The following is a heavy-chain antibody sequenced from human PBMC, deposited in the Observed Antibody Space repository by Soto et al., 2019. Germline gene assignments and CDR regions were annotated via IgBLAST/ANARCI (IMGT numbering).Heavy chain of an antibody. CDR3: ARGGWGRYSYGHYYYYYGMDV. Sequence: QVQLVESGGGVVQPGRSLRLSCAASGFTFSSYAMHWVRQAPGKGLEWVAVISYDGSNKYYADSVKGRFTISRDNSKNTLYLQINSLRAEDTAVYYCARGGWGRYSYGHYYYYYGMDVWGQGTTVTVSS. D-gene: IGHD5-18*01. CDR1: GFTFSSYA. J-gene: IGHJ6*02. V-gene: IGHV3-30-3*01. CDR2: ISYDGSNK.